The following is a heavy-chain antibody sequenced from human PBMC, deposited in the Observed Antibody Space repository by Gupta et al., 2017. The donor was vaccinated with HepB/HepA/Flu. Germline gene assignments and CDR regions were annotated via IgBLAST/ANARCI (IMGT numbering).Heavy chain of an antibody. Sequence: EVQLVESGGGLVQPGGSLRLSCAVSGFIFSNYAMHWVRQAPGKGLEYVSAISSNGASTYYAKSVKGRFTISRDISKNTLYLQMGSLRPEDMAVYYCVRGRGEWRYNGMDVWGQGTTVTVSS. J-gene: IGHJ6*02. CDR2: ISSNGAST. CDR1: GFIFSNYA. CDR3: VRGRGEWRYNGMDV. D-gene: IGHD2-21*01. V-gene: IGHV3-64*01.